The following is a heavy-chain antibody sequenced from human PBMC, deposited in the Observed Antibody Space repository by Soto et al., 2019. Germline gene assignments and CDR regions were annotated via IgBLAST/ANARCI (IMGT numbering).Heavy chain of an antibody. D-gene: IGHD3-3*01. CDR2: ISSSSSTI. CDR3: ATNYARFLEWLFDV. V-gene: IGHV3-48*02. Sequence: GGSLRLSCAASGFTFSSYSMNWVRQAPGKGLEWVSYISSSSSTIYYADSVKGRFTISRDNAKNSLYLQMNSLRDEDTAVYYCATNYARFLEWLFDVWGQGTTVTVSS. J-gene: IGHJ6*02. CDR1: GFTFSSYS.